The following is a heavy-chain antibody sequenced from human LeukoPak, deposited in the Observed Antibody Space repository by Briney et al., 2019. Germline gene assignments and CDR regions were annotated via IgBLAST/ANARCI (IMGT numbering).Heavy chain of an antibody. CDR3: ARAEEGCCSSTSCRNLGPQYGMDV. Sequence: PSETLSLTCAVYGGSFSGYYWSWIRQPPGKGLEWIGEINHSGSTNYNPSLKSRVTISVDTSKNQFSLKLSSVTAADTAVYYCARAEEGCCSSTSCRNLGPQYGMDVWGQGTTVTVSS. CDR1: GGSFSGYY. J-gene: IGHJ6*02. V-gene: IGHV4-34*09. CDR2: INHSGST. D-gene: IGHD2-2*01.